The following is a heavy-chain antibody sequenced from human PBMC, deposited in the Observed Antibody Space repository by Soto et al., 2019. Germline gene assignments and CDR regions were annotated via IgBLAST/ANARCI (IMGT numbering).Heavy chain of an antibody. Sequence: RRLSCAASGFTFSSYGMHWVRQAPGKGLEWVAVISYDGSNKYYADSVKGRFTISRDYSKNTLYLQMNSLRVEDTALYYCAKDRLAYCSGDCYPPSYFDYWGQGTLVTVSS. CDR3: AKDRLAYCSGDCYPPSYFDY. V-gene: IGHV3-30*18. J-gene: IGHJ4*02. CDR2: ISYDGSNK. D-gene: IGHD2-21*02. CDR1: GFTFSSYG.